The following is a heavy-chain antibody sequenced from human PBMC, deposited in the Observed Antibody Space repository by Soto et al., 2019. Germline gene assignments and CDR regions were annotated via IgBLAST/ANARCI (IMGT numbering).Heavy chain of an antibody. CDR1: GGTFSSYA. V-gene: IGHV1-69*13. CDR2: IIPIFGTA. D-gene: IGHD6-13*01. CDR3: GRLNKNTSTLYPPPVSYYHYGIDV. Sequence: SVKVSCKASGGTFSSYAISWVRQAPGQGLEWMGGIIPIFGTANYAQKFQGRVTITADESTSTAYMELSSLRSEETAVYYCGRLNKNTSTLYPPPVSYYHYGIDVSGQGTTVTLSS. J-gene: IGHJ6*02.